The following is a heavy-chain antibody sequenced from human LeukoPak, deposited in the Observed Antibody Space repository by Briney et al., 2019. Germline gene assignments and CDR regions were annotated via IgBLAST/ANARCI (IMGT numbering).Heavy chain of an antibody. J-gene: IGHJ6*03. V-gene: IGHV3-21*01. D-gene: IGHD6-19*01. Sequence: GGSLRLSCAGSGFNFSRYNMNWFREAPGKGLERVSSISSRSSYIFYADSVKGRFTISRGNAKNSLYLQMNSLGAEDTAVYYCARDAQWLVPEGYYYYMDVWGKGTTVTVSS. CDR3: ARDAQWLVPEGYYYYMDV. CDR1: GFNFSRYN. CDR2: ISSRSSYI.